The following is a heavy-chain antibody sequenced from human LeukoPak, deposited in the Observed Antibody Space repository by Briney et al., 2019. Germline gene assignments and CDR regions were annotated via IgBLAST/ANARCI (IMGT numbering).Heavy chain of an antibody. CDR3: ARDWAYNGGSYGVD. CDR1: GFTFSSYS. Sequence: GGSLRLSCAASGFTFSSYSMNWVRQAPGKGLEWVSVIYSGGSTYYADSVKGRFTISRDNSKNTLYLQMNSLRAEDTAVYYCARDWAYNGGSYGVDWGQGTLVTVSS. D-gene: IGHD1-26*01. CDR2: IYSGGST. J-gene: IGHJ4*02. V-gene: IGHV3-66*01.